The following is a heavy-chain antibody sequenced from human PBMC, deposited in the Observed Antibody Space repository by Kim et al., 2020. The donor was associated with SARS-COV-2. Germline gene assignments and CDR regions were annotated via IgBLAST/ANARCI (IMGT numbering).Heavy chain of an antibody. Sequence: RFTISRDNAKNSLYLQMNSLRAEDTAVYYCARTTHYYGSGSYYMAGGMDVWGQGTTVTVSS. CDR3: ARTTHYYGSGSYYMAGGMDV. D-gene: IGHD3-10*01. V-gene: IGHV3-11*06. J-gene: IGHJ6*02.